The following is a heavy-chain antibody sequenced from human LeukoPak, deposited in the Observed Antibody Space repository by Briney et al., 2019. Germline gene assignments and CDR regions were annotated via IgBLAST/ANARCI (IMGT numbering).Heavy chain of an antibody. Sequence: GGSLRLSCAASGFTFSSYAMHWVRQAPGKGLEWVAVISYDGSNKYYADSVKGRFTISRDNSKNTLYLRMNSLRAEDTAVYYCARTGYSSSSNYYYYGMDVWGQGTTVTVSS. CDR2: ISYDGSNK. V-gene: IGHV3-30*04. D-gene: IGHD6-6*01. CDR1: GFTFSSYA. CDR3: ARTGYSSSSNYYYYGMDV. J-gene: IGHJ6*02.